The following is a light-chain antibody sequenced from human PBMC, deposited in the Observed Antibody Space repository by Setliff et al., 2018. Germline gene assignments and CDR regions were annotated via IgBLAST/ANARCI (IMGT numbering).Light chain of an antibody. CDR3: AAWDDGLNGRDV. J-gene: IGLJ1*01. CDR2: RNN. Sequence: QSVLTQPPSASGTPGQRVTISCSGSSSNIGSNTVNWYQQFPGTAPKLLIYRNNQRPSGVPDRFSGSKSATSASLAISGLQAEDEADYYCAAWDDGLNGRDVFGTGTKVTVL. CDR1: SSNIGSNT. V-gene: IGLV1-44*01.